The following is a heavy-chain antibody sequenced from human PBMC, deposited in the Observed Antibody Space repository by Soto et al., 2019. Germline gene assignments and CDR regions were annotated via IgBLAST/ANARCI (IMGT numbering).Heavy chain of an antibody. J-gene: IGHJ6*02. CDR2: MNPNSGST. V-gene: IGHV1-8*01. D-gene: IGHD3-10*01. CDR3: ARDMVRGMDV. CDR1: GYTFTSYD. Sequence: ASVKVSCKASGYTFTSYDINWVRQATGQGLEWMGWMNPNSGSTYYADSVKGRFTISRDNSKNTLYLQMNSLRAEDTAVYYCARDMVRGMDVWGQRTTVTVSS.